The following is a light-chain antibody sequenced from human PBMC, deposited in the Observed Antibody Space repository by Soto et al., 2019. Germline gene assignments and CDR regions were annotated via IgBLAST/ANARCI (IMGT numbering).Light chain of an antibody. CDR1: TSDVGAYNY. CDR3: SSYTKSSTVI. V-gene: IGLV2-14*01. CDR2: EVS. Sequence: QSVLTQPASVSGSPGQLITISCTGTTSDVGAYNYVSWYQQLPGKAPKLMIFEVSNRPSGVSNRFSGSKSGNTASLSISGLQADDEADYYCSSYTKSSTVIFGGGTKVTVL. J-gene: IGLJ2*01.